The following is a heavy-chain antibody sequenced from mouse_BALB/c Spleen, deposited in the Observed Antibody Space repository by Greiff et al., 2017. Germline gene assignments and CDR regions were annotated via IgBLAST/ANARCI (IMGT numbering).Heavy chain of an antibody. CDR3: ARANTVVATDYAMDY. CDR2: ISSGGSYT. J-gene: IGHJ4*01. CDR1: GFTFSSYA. V-gene: IGHV5-9-4*01. D-gene: IGHD1-1*01. Sequence: EVQVVESGGGLVKPGGSLKLSCAASGFTFSSYAMSWVRQSPEKRLEWVAEISSGGSYTYYPDTVTGRFTISRDNAKNTLYLEMSSLRSEDTAMYYCARANTVVATDYAMDYWGQGTSVTVSS.